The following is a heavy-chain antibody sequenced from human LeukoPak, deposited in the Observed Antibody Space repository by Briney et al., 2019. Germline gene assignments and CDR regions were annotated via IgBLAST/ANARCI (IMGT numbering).Heavy chain of an antibody. CDR1: SGSISTSNYY. CDR2: IFYSGST. CDR3: ARNARYNWFDP. V-gene: IGHV4-39*07. Sequence: SETLSLTCTVSSGSISTSNYYWGWVRQPPGKALEWIGNIFYSGSTYYSPSLKSRVTISLDTSRNQFSLKLNSVTAADTAVYYCARNARYNWFDPWGQGTLVTVSS. J-gene: IGHJ5*02.